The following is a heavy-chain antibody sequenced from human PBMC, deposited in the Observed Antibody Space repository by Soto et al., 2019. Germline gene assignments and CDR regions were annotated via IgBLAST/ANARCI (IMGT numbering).Heavy chain of an antibody. CDR1: SDSIYSGDYP. V-gene: IGHV4-30-4*02. Sequence: SETLSLTCTVSSDSIYSGDYPWSWIRQSPGKGLEWIGYIHYSGSTYHNPSLRSRVTMSVDTSKNQFSLRLSSVTAADTAVYYCARGKSNYQSFDHWGQGSQVNAPQ. J-gene: IGHJ5*02. D-gene: IGHD4-4*01. CDR3: ARGKSNYQSFDH. CDR2: IHYSGST.